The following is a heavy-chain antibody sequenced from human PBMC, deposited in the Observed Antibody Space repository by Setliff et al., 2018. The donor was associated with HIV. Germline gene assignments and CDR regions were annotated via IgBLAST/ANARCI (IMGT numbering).Heavy chain of an antibody. J-gene: IGHJ3*01. CDR3: ARRRRSSDDSFDF. CDR2: MNPNSGDT. D-gene: IGHD1-26*01. Sequence: ASVKVSCKASGYTLTSYEINWVRQATGQGLEWMGWMNPNSGDTGYAQKFQGRVTMTRNTSISTAFMELSSLRSEDTAVYYCARRRRSSDDSFDFWGQGTLVTVSS. V-gene: IGHV1-8*02. CDR1: GYTLTSYE.